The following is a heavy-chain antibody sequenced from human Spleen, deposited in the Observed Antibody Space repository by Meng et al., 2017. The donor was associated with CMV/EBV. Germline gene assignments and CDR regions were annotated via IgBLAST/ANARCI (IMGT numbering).Heavy chain of an antibody. D-gene: IGHD3-3*01. V-gene: IGHV4-34*01. Sequence: GSLRLSCAVYGGSFSGYYWSWIRQPPGKGLEWIGEINHSGSTNYNPSLKSRVTISVDTSKNQFSLKLSSVTAADTAVYYCARDGVLRFPEWLLPPYFDYWGRGTLVTVSS. CDR3: ARDGVLRFPEWLLPPYFDY. J-gene: IGHJ4*02. CDR1: GGSFSGYY. CDR2: INHSGST.